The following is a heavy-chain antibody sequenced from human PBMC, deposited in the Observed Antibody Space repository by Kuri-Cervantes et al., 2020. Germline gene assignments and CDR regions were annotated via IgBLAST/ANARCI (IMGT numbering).Heavy chain of an antibody. J-gene: IGHJ6*02. V-gene: IGHV3-11*04. CDR3: ARDYYYDSSGYDYYYYGMDV. D-gene: IGHD3-22*01. Sequence: GGSLRLSCAASGFTFSDYYMSWIRQAPGKGLEWVSYISSSGSTIYYADSVKGRFTISRDNAKNSLSLQMNSLRAEDTAVYYCARDYYYDSSGYDYYYYGMDVWGQGTTVTVSS. CDR1: GFTFSDYY. CDR2: ISSSGSTI.